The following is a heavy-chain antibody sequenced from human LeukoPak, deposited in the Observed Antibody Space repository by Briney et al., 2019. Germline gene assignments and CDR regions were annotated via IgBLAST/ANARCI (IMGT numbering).Heavy chain of an antibody. CDR3: AKGLTGTKYYFDH. D-gene: IGHD1-7*01. J-gene: IGHJ4*02. CDR2: ISYDGSNK. CDR1: GFTFSSYA. V-gene: IGHV3-30*04. Sequence: GGSLRLSCAASGFTFSSYAMHWVRQAPGKGLEWVAVISYDGSNKYYADSVKGRFTISRDNSKNTLYLQMNSLRVEDTAVYYCAKGLTGTKYYFDHWGQGTQVTVSS.